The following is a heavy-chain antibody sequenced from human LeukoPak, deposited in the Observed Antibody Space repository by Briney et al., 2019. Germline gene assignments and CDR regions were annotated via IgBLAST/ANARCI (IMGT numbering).Heavy chain of an antibody. CDR3: ARIASDYYYYYYMDV. CDR2: IYPGDSDT. D-gene: IGHD2-21*02. Sequence: GESLKISCKGSGYSFTSYWIGWVRQMPGKGLEWMGIIYPGDSDTSYSPSFEGQVTVSADKSISTAYLQLSSLKASDTAMYYCARIASDYYYYYYMDVWGKGTTVTVSS. J-gene: IGHJ6*03. V-gene: IGHV5-51*01. CDR1: GYSFTSYW.